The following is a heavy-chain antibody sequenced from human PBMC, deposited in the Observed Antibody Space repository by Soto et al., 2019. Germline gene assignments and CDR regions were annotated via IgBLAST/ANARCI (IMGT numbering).Heavy chain of an antibody. D-gene: IGHD2-2*01. Sequence: PSETLSLTCTVSGGSISSYYWSWIRQPPGKGLEWIGYIYYSGSTNYNPSLKSRVTISVDTSKNQFSLKLSSVTAADTAVYYCASREEYPAYLQHWGQGTLVTVS. CDR1: GGSISSYY. CDR3: ASREEYPAYLQH. V-gene: IGHV4-59*08. CDR2: IYYSGST. J-gene: IGHJ1*01.